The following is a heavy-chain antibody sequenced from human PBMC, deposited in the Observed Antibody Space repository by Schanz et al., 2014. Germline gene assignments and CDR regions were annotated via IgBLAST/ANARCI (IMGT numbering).Heavy chain of an antibody. J-gene: IGHJ4*02. Sequence: EVQLVESGGGLVKPGGSLRLSCAASGFTFSNVWMSWVRQAPGKGLEWVGRIKSKTDGGTTDYAAPVKGRFTISRDHSKNTLYLQMNSLKTEDTAVYYCTTVRYSGYGFIDYWGQGTLVTVSS. V-gene: IGHV3-15*01. CDR1: GFTFSNVW. CDR2: IKSKTDGGTT. D-gene: IGHD5-12*01. CDR3: TTVRYSGYGFIDY.